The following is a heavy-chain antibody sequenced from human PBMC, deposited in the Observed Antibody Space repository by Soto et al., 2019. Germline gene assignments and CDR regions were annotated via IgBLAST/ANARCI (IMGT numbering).Heavy chain of an antibody. D-gene: IGHD5-12*01. CDR2: ISASGGTT. Sequence: PGGSLRLSCVASGFVFSTYGMNWVRQFPGKGLEWVSGISASGGTTYYADSVKGRFSISRDKSKNTLYLQMNSLRADDTAVYYCAKDVADGYLPEQITLDFWGQGTLVTVSS. J-gene: IGHJ4*02. CDR1: GFVFSTYG. CDR3: AKDVADGYLPEQITLDF. V-gene: IGHV3-23*01.